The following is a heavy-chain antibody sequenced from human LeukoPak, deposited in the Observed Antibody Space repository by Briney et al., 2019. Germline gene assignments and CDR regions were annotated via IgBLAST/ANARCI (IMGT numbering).Heavy chain of an antibody. V-gene: IGHV4-38-2*01. D-gene: IGHD2-2*01. CDR3: ASLVVVSTFDY. Sequence: SETLSLTCAVSGYSISNGYHWGWIRQPPGKGLEWIGSIYHSGSTYYNPSLKSRVTISVDTSKNQFSLKLSSVTAADTAVYYCASLVVVSTFDYWGQGTLVTVSS. CDR1: GYSISNGYH. J-gene: IGHJ4*02. CDR2: IYHSGST.